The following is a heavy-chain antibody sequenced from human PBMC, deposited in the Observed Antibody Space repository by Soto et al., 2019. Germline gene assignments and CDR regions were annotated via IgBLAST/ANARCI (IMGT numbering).Heavy chain of an antibody. V-gene: IGHV3-15*01. CDR1: GFTFSNAW. D-gene: IGHD3-3*01. CDR3: TTEGFLEWLFTFDY. J-gene: IGHJ4*02. Sequence: PGGSLRLSCAASGFTFSNAWMSWVRQAPGKGLEWVGRIKSKTDGGTTDYAAPVKGRFTISRDDSKNTLYLQMNSLKTEDTAVYYCTTEGFLEWLFTFDYWGQGTLVTVSS. CDR2: IKSKTDGGTT.